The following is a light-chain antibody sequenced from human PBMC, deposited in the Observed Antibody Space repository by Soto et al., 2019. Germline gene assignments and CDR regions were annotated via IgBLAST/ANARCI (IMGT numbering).Light chain of an antibody. J-gene: IGKJ2*01. V-gene: IGKV3-20*01. CDR3: QQYGSSPSMFT. CDR2: GAS. CDR1: QSVSSSY. Sequence: EIVLTQSPGTLSLSPGERATLSCRARQSVSSSYLAWYQQKPGQAPRPLLYGASSRATGIPDRFSGSGSGTDFTLTISSMEAEDFAVYYCQQYGSSPSMFTFGQGTKLEIK.